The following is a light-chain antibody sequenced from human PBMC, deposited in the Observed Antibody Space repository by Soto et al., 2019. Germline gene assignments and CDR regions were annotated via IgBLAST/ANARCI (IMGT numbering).Light chain of an antibody. CDR1: QSISNF. V-gene: IGKV1-5*03. CDR2: KAS. J-gene: IGKJ2*01. Sequence: DIRMTQSPSTLSASVGDRVTITCRASQSISNFVAWYQQKPGKAPKLLIFKASTLEIGVPSRFSGSGSGTEFTLSISGLQPDDLATYFCQQYRSYSGHTFGQGTKLEIK. CDR3: QQYRSYSGHT.